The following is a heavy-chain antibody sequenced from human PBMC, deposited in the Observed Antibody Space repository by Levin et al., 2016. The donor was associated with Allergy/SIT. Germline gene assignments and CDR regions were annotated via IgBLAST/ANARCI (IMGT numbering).Heavy chain of an antibody. D-gene: IGHD6-6*01. V-gene: IGHV3-23*01. CDR2: ISGSGGST. CDR3: AKAGAGRYYYYGMDV. CDR1: GFTFSSYA. J-gene: IGHJ6*02. Sequence: GESLKISCAASGFTFSSYAVSWVRQAPGKGLEWVSAISGSGGSTYYADSVKGRFTISRDNSKNTLYLQMNSLRAEDTAVYYCAKAGAGRYYYYGMDVWGQGTTVTVSS.